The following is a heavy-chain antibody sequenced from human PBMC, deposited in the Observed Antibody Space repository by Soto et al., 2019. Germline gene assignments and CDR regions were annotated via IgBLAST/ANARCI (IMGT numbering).Heavy chain of an antibody. CDR2: IKSKSFGGTT. Sequence: ESGGGLVKPGGSLTLSCAASGFSFSNVWMSWVRQAPGKGLEWVGHIKSKSFGGTTDYTAPVKGRFNISRDDSKDTLYLQLNSLKSEVTEVYYSTTYSTQTFRDGGRSYSVQTKNCDSWGQGILFTVSS. CDR3: TTYSTQTFRDGGRSYSVQTKNCDS. J-gene: IGHJ4*02. V-gene: IGHV3-15*01. D-gene: IGHD2-15*01. CDR1: GFSFSNVW.